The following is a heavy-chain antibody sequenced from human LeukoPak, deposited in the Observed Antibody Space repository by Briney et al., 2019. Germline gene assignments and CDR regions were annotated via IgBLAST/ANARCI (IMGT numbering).Heavy chain of an antibody. D-gene: IGHD5-18*01. J-gene: IGHJ4*02. CDR2: LSGSGGST. CDR3: AKTGAIQLWPYYFDY. Sequence: PGGSLRLSCAASGFTSSNYAMGWVRQAPGKGLEWVSGLSGSGGSTYYADSVRGRFTISRDNSKNTLFLQMNSLRAEDTAVYFCAKTGAIQLWPYYFDYWGQGTLVTVSS. V-gene: IGHV3-23*01. CDR1: GFTSSNYA.